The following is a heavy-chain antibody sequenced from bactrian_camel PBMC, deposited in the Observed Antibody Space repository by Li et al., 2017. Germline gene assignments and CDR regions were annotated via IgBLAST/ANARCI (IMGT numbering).Heavy chain of an antibody. V-gene: IGHV3S40*01. J-gene: IGHJ4*01. Sequence: VQLVESGGGLVQPGGSLRLSCAASGFTFSSYDMSWVRQAPGKGLEWVSAINSGGGSTYYADSVKGRFTISRDNAKNTLYLQLNSLKTEDTAMYYCANLGDYGLEAHWGQGTQVTVS. D-gene: IGHD5*01. CDR2: INSGGGST. CDR1: GFTFSSYD. CDR3: ANLGDYGLEAH.